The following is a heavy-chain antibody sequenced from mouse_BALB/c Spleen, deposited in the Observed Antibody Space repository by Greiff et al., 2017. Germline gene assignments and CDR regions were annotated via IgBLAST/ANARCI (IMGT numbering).Heavy chain of an antibody. D-gene: IGHD2-14*01. CDR2: INSNGGST. CDR1: GFTFSSYG. CDR3: ARVGYDSPY. Sequence: EVKLVESGGGLVQPGGSLKLSCAASGFTFSSYGMSWVRQTPDKRLELVATINSNGGSTYYPDSVKGRVTISRDNAKNTLYLQMSSLKSEDTAMYYCARVGYDSPYWGQGTLVTVSA. J-gene: IGHJ3*01. V-gene: IGHV5-6-3*01.